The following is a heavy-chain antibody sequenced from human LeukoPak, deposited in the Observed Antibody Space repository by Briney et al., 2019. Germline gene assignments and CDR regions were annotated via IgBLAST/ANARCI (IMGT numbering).Heavy chain of an antibody. CDR3: AREKFLGRLTRVLDT. J-gene: IGHJ5*02. V-gene: IGHV4-34*01. Sequence: SETLSLTCVVNNGSFTEYFWSWIHQPPGKGLEWIGEVYHSGSTNYNPSLKSRLSISADMSKKQFSLKLNSVTAADTAVYYCAREKFLGRLTRVLDTWGQGTLVTVSS. D-gene: IGHD3-3*01. CDR1: NGSFTEYF. CDR2: VYHSGST.